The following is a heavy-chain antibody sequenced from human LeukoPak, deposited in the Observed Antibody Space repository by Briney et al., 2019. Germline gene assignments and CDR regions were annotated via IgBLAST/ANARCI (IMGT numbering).Heavy chain of an antibody. J-gene: IGHJ4*02. CDR3: AKAETKSYGSGSYLFYY. V-gene: IGHV3-23*01. CDR1: GFTFSSYA. CDR2: ISGSGGST. Sequence: PGGSLRLSCAASGFTFSSYAVSWGRQAPGKGLEWVSAISGSGGSTYYADSVKGRFTISRDNSKNTLYLQMNSLRAEDTAVYYCAKAETKSYGSGSYLFYYWGQGTLVTVSS. D-gene: IGHD3-10*01.